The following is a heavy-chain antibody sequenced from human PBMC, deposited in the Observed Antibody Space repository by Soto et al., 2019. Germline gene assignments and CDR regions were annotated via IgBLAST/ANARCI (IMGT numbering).Heavy chain of an antibody. CDR2: ISAYNGNT. CDR1: GYTVTSYG. V-gene: IGHV1-18*04. CDR3: ARDFSLLSGGWFDP. Sequence: ASVKVSCKASGYTVTSYGISWVRQAPGQGLEWMGWISAYNGNTNYAQKLQGRVTMTTDTSTSTAYMELRSLRSDDTAVYYCARDFSLLSGGWFDPWGQGTLVTVSS. D-gene: IGHD3-10*01. J-gene: IGHJ5*02.